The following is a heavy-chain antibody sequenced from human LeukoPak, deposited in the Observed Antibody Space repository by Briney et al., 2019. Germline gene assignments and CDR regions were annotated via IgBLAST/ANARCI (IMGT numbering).Heavy chain of an antibody. V-gene: IGHV4-59*08. CDR1: GGSISSYY. CDR2: IYYSGST. J-gene: IGHJ4*02. D-gene: IGHD6-6*01. Sequence: SETLSLTCTVSGGSISSYYWSWIRQPPGKGLEWIGYIYYSGSTNYNPSLKSRVTISVDTSTNQFSLNLSSVTAADTAVYYCATQTIAAPTFDYWGQGTLVTVSS. CDR3: ATQTIAAPTFDY.